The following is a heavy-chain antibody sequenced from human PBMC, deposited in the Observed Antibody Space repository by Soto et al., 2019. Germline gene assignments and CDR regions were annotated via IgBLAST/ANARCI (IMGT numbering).Heavy chain of an antibody. V-gene: IGHV1-69*13. CDR3: ASRYCSSTSCYEASDYYYYGMDV. CDR2: IIPIFGTA. J-gene: IGHJ6*02. CDR1: GGTFSSYA. D-gene: IGHD2-2*01. Sequence: ASVKVSCKASGGTFSSYAISWVRQAPGQGLEWMGGIIPIFGTANYAQKFQGRVTITADESTSTAYMELSSLRSEDTAVYYCASRYCSSTSCYEASDYYYYGMDVWGQGTTVTVSS.